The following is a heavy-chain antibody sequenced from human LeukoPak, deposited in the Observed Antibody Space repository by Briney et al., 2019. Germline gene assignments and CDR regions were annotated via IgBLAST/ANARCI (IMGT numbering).Heavy chain of an antibody. J-gene: IGHJ4*02. CDR3: AQETGHSGYDYGDY. CDR1: GFTFSSYA. CDR2: IRGSGGST. D-gene: IGHD5-12*01. V-gene: IGHV3-23*01. Sequence: GGSLRDSCAASGFTFSSYAMSWVRQAPGKGLEWVSGIRGSGGSTYYADSVKGRFTISRDNSKNTLYLQMNSLRVEDTARFYCAQETGHSGYDYGDYGGQGTLVTVSS.